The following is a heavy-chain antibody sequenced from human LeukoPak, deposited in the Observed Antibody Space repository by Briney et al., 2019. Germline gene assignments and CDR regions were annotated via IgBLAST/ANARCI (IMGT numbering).Heavy chain of an antibody. D-gene: IGHD3-22*01. CDR1: GGSISSYY. CDR2: IYYSGST. Sequence: SETLSLTCTVSGGSISSYYWSWIRQPPGKGLEWIGYIYYSGSTNYNPSLKSRATISVDTSKNQFSLKLSSVTAADTAVYYSARHTPDYYDSSGYIDYWSQGTLVTVSS. CDR3: ARHTPDYYDSSGYIDY. V-gene: IGHV4-59*08. J-gene: IGHJ4*01.